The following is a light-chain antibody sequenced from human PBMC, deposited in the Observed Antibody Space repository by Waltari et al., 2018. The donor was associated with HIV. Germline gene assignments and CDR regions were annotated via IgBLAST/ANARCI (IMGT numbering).Light chain of an antibody. J-gene: IGLJ2*01. CDR3: SSYTSGSVV. CDR1: SSDVGDYSY. V-gene: IGLV2-14*01. Sequence: QSALTQPASVSGSPGQSITLSCPRTSSDVGDYSYVSWYQQHPGKAPKLMIYEVSNRPSGVSTRFSGSKSGNTASLTISGLQAEDEADYYCSSYTSGSVVFGGGTKLTVL. CDR2: EVS.